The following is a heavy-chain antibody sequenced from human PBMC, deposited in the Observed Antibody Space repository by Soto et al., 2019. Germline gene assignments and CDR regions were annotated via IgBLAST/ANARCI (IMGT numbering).Heavy chain of an antibody. Sequence: GGSLRLSCAASGFTFSSYAMHWVRQAPGKGLEWVAAISYDGSNKYYADSVKGRFTISRDNSKNTLYLQMNSLRAEDTAVYYCASGSSGWYGAFDIWGQGTMVTVSS. V-gene: IGHV3-30-3*01. CDR2: ISYDGSNK. CDR1: GFTFSSYA. CDR3: ASGSSGWYGAFDI. D-gene: IGHD6-19*01. J-gene: IGHJ3*02.